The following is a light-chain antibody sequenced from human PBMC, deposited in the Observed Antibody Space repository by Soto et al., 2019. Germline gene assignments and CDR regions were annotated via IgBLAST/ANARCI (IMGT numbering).Light chain of an antibody. CDR3: QQYNNWAPWT. J-gene: IGKJ1*01. CDR2: GAS. CDR1: QSVSSN. V-gene: IGKV3-15*01. Sequence: EIVMTQSPATLSVSPGERATLSCRASQSVSSNLAWYQQKPGQAPRLHSYGASTRATGIPARFSGSGSGTEFTHTISSLQSEDFAVYYCQQYNNWAPWTFGQGTKVEIK.